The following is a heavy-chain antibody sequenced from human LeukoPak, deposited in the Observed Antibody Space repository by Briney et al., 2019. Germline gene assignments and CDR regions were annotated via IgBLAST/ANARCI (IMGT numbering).Heavy chain of an antibody. Sequence: ASVKVSCKASGYTFTSYDINWVRQATGQGLEWMGWMNPNSGNTGYAQKFQGRVTMTRNTSISTAYMELSSLRSEDTAVYYCARAPVRAMKRSRNAFDIWGQGTMVTVSS. D-gene: IGHD1-26*01. CDR2: MNPNSGNT. J-gene: IGHJ3*02. V-gene: IGHV1-8*01. CDR3: ARAPVRAMKRSRNAFDI. CDR1: GYTFTSYD.